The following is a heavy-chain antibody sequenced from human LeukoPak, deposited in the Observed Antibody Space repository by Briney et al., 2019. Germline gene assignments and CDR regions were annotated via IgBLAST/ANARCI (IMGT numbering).Heavy chain of an antibody. CDR2: IYYSGST. CDR3: ARETLEWLLDY. D-gene: IGHD3-3*01. CDR1: GGSISSGYDY. J-gene: IGHJ4*02. V-gene: IGHV4-31*03. Sequence: PSQTLSLTCTVSGGSISSGYDYWSWIRQHPGKGLEWIGYIYYSGSTSYNPSLKSRVTISVDTSKNQFSLKLSSVTAADTAVYYCARETLEWLLDYWGQGTLVTVSS.